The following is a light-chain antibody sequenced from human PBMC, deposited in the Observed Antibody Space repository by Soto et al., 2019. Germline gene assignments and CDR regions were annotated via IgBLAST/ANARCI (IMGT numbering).Light chain of an antibody. V-gene: IGKV3-20*01. Sequence: IVLTQSPGTLSLSPGERATLSCRASQTGSNSYLAWYQQKSGQAPRLLIYGVSTRATGIPDRFSGGGSGTEFALTISRLEPEDFAVYICQHYGYPQWTFGPGTKVEIK. CDR2: GVS. CDR3: QHYGYPQWT. CDR1: QTGSNSY. J-gene: IGKJ1*01.